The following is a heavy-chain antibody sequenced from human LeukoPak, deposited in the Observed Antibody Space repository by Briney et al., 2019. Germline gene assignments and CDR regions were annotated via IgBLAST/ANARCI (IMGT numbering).Heavy chain of an antibody. CDR1: GGSIISNRHY. CDR3: ARVALITIHENDAFDI. V-gene: IGHV4-61*09. J-gene: IGHJ3*02. Sequence: SQTLPLTCTVSGGSIISNRHYWSWIRQPAGKGLEWIGHIYSSGNTKYNPSLKSRLTMSIDSSKNQFSLILTSVTAADTAVYYCARVALITIHENDAFDIWGQGTVVTVSS. CDR2: IYSSGNT. D-gene: IGHD3-3*01.